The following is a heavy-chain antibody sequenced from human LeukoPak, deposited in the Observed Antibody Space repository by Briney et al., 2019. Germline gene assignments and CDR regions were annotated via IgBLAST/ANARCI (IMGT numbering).Heavy chain of an antibody. J-gene: IGHJ4*02. CDR3: ARVPDGSTQFDY. CDR2: INYSGGT. CDR1: GGSFSGYY. D-gene: IGHD1-26*01. V-gene: IGHV4-34*01. Sequence: SETLSLTCAVYGGSFSGYYWSWLRQPPGKGLEGIGEINYSGGTNYNPSLKSRVTISVDTSKNQFSLRLRSVAAADTAVYYCARVPDGSTQFDYWGQGTLVTVSS.